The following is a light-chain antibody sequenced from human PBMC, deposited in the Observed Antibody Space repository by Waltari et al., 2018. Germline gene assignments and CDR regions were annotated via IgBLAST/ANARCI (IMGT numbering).Light chain of an antibody. V-gene: IGKV4-1*01. CDR3: QQYDRTPFT. Sequence: DIVMTQSPESLGVSLGERAAINCKSSQTLLFSSNNRNYLAWYQQKPGQPPKLLITWASTREAWVPDRFSGSGSGTDFTLTITSLQAEDVAVYFCQQYDRTPFTFGPGTRVDVK. CDR1: QTLLFSSNNRNY. CDR2: WAS. J-gene: IGKJ3*01.